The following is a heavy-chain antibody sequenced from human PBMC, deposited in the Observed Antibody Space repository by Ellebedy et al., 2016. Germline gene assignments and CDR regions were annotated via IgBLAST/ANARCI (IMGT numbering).Heavy chain of an antibody. CDR3: ARTVITFLMVVVVPDAFDI. V-gene: IGHV4-31*03. CDR2: IHNSGTT. CDR1: AGAITSGAHS. D-gene: IGHD2-15*01. J-gene: IGHJ3*02. Sequence: SETLSLXCTVSAGAITSGAHSCTWIRPPPGTGLEWIGHIHNSGTTYYNPSLKSRTTMSIEPSRNRFSLRLTSVTASDTATYYCARTVITFLMVVVVPDAFDIWGHGTTVTVSS.